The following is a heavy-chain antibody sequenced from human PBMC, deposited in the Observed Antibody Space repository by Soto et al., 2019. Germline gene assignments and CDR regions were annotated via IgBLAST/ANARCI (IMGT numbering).Heavy chain of an antibody. CDR3: ARDGYDGSGSPYPAY. Sequence: SETLSLTXSVSGGSMSEYFWSWIRQSPGKGLEWIGYIYYLGSTDYNPSLKSRVTISVDTSKRQFSLRLTSVTAADTAVYYCARDGYDGSGSPYPAYWGPGTQVTVSS. V-gene: IGHV4-59*01. CDR2: IYYLGST. CDR1: GGSMSEYF. D-gene: IGHD3-10*01. J-gene: IGHJ4*02.